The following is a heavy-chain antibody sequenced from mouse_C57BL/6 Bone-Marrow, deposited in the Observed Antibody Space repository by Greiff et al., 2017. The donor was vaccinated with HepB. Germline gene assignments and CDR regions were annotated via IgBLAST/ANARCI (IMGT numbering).Heavy chain of an antibody. D-gene: IGHD3-1*01. Sequence: VQLQQPGAELVKPGASVKMSCKASGYTFTSYWITWVKQGPGQGLEWIGDIYPGSGSTNYNEKFKSKATLTVDTSSSTAYMQLSSLTSEDSAVYYCASSQGYFYYFDYWGQGTTLTVSS. CDR3: ASSQGYFYYFDY. J-gene: IGHJ2*01. V-gene: IGHV1-55*01. CDR2: IYPGSGST. CDR1: GYTFTSYW.